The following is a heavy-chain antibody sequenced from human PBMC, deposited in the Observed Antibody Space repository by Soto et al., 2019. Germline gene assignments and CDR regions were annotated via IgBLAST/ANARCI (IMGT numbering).Heavy chain of an antibody. CDR3: ARGGSSSWYRNNWFDP. J-gene: IGHJ5*02. CDR1: GGTFSGYY. D-gene: IGHD6-13*01. Sequence: PSETLFLTCAVYGGTFSGYYWSWIRQPPGKGLEWIGEINHSGSTNYNPSLKSRVTISVDTSKNQFSLKLSSVTAADTAVYYCARGGSSSWYRNNWFDPWGQGTLVTVSS. V-gene: IGHV4-34*01. CDR2: INHSGST.